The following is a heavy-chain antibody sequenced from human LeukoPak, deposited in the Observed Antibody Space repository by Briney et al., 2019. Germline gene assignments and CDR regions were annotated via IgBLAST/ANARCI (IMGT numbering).Heavy chain of an antibody. CDR3: GRWGIEAAIDY. Sequence: PGGSPRLSCATSGFTFSPYWMNWVRQAPGKGLEWVANIDPDGSETYYLDSVKGRFTISRDNVKNSLYLLMNSLRAEDTAVYYCGRWGIEAAIDYWGQGTLVTVSS. D-gene: IGHD2-2*01. CDR1: GFTFSPYW. V-gene: IGHV3-7*01. CDR2: IDPDGSET. J-gene: IGHJ4*02.